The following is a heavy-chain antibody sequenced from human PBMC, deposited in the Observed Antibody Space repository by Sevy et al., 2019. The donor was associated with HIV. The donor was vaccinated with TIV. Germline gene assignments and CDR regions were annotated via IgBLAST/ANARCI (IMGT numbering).Heavy chain of an antibody. CDR2: IYYSGST. CDR3: ARESIGAVWDFDY. Sequence: SETLSLTCTVSGGSMNNYFWSWIRQPPGKGLEWIGYIYYSGSTNYNPSLKSRATISVDTSKNQLSLKLTSVTAADTAVYYCARESIGAVWDFDYWGQGTLVTVSS. V-gene: IGHV4-59*01. CDR1: GGSMNNYF. D-gene: IGHD6-13*01. J-gene: IGHJ4*02.